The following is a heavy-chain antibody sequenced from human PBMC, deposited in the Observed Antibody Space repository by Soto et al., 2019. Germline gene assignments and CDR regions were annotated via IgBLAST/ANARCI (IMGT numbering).Heavy chain of an antibody. V-gene: IGHV5-10-1*01. J-gene: IGHJ6*02. CDR1: GYSFTSYW. Sequence: GEALKISCKGSGYSFTSYWISWVRQMPGKGLEWMGRIDPSDSYTNYSPSFQGHVTISADKSISTAYLQWSSLKASDTAMYYCARHYDILTGSYYGMDVWGQGTTVTVSS. D-gene: IGHD3-9*01. CDR3: ARHYDILTGSYYGMDV. CDR2: IDPSDSYT.